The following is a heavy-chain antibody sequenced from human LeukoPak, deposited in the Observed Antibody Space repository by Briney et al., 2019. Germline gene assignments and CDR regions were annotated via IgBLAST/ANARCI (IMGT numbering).Heavy chain of an antibody. J-gene: IGHJ4*02. CDR3: ARGSGTALDY. D-gene: IGHD3-10*01. Sequence: SETLSLTCAVYGGSFSGYYWSWIRQPPGQGLEWIGEINHSGSTNYNPSLKSRGTISVDTSKDQLSLKLSSVTAADTAVYYCARGSGTALDYWGQGTLVTVSS. CDR1: GGSFSGYY. CDR2: INHSGST. V-gene: IGHV4-34*01.